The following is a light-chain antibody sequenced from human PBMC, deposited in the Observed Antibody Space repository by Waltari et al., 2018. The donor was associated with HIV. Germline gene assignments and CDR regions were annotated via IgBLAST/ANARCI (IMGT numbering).Light chain of an antibody. J-gene: IGLJ1*01. Sequence: QSALTQPRSVSGSHGPSVTISCTGTSRAVGGDNYVSWYQQHPGKAPHFMIYDVSKRPAGVPDRFSGSKSGNTASLTSSGLQAEDEADYYCCAYAGSPSVFGTGTKVTVL. CDR3: CAYAGSPSV. CDR2: DVS. V-gene: IGLV2-11*01. CDR1: SRAVGGDNY.